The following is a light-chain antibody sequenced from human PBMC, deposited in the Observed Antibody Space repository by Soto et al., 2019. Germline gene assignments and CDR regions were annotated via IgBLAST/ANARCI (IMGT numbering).Light chain of an antibody. J-gene: IGKJ5*01. Sequence: AIRMTQSPSSFSASTGDRVTITCRASQGISSYLAWYQQKPGKAPKLLIYAASTLQSGVPSRFSGSGSGTDFTLTIRSLQPEDFATYYCQHADSFPLITFGQGTRREIK. CDR1: QGISSY. CDR2: AAS. CDR3: QHADSFPLIT. V-gene: IGKV1-8*01.